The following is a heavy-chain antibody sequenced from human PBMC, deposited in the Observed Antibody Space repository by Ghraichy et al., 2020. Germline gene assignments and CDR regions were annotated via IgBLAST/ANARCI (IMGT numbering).Heavy chain of an antibody. CDR3: ARGYSSKPAAMHDY. D-gene: IGHD6-13*01. CDR1: GGSISSYY. V-gene: IGHV4-59*01. Sequence: SETLSLTCTVSGGSISSYYWSWIRQPPGKGLEWIGYIYYSGSTNYNPSLKSRVTISVDTSKNQFSLKLSSVTAADTAVYYCARGYSSKPAAMHDYLGQGTLVTVSS. J-gene: IGHJ4*02. CDR2: IYYSGST.